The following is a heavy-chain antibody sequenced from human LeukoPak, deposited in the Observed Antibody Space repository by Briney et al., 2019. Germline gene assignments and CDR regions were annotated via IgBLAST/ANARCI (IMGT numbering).Heavy chain of an antibody. Sequence: GGSLRLSCAASGFTFNSYALHWVRQAPGKGLEWVSGIRSDVRTHYADSVKGRFTISRDNSKNTMYLQMNSLRAEDTAVYYCAKDLIGWSFDYWGQGTLVTVSS. V-gene: IGHV3-23*01. CDR2: IRSDVRT. CDR1: GFTFNSYA. D-gene: IGHD2-15*01. J-gene: IGHJ4*02. CDR3: AKDLIGWSFDY.